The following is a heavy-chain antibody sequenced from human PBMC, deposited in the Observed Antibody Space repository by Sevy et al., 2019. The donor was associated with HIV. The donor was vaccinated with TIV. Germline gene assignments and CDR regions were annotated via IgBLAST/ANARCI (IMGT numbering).Heavy chain of an antibody. CDR1: GYNFTDYY. V-gene: IGHV1-2*02. CDR2: INPNSGDT. D-gene: IGHD3-16*01. J-gene: IGHJ4*02. Sequence: ASVKVSCKASGYNFTDYYMHWVRQAPGQGLEWMGWINPNSGDTNYAQKFQDRVTMTRDRSISTAYMELSRLRSDDTAVFYCASFANAADTQDYWGQGTLVTVSS. CDR3: ASFANAADTQDY.